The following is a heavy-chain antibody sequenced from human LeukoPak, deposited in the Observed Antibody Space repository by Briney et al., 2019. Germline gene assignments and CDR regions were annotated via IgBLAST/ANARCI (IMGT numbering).Heavy chain of an antibody. J-gene: IGHJ4*02. V-gene: IGHV4-59*01. Sequence: NPSETLSLTCTVSGGSISSYYWSWIRQPPGKGLDWIGYIYYSGSTNYNPSLKSRVTISVDTSKNQFSLKLSSVTAADTAVYYCAGVRGGVDPDYWGQGTLVTVSS. D-gene: IGHD3-16*01. CDR3: AGVRGGVDPDY. CDR2: IYYSGST. CDR1: GGSISSYY.